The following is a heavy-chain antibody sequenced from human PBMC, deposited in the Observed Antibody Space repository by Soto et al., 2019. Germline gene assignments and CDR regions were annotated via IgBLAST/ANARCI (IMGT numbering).Heavy chain of an antibody. J-gene: IGHJ5*02. CDR1: GYTFSNYG. Sequence: ASVKVSCKASGYTFSNYGISWVRQAPGQGLEWMGWISAYNGNTKYAQKLQGRVTMTTDTSTSTAYMELRSLRSEDTAVYYCARDRGPSSGYYPYWFDHWGQGTLVTVSS. D-gene: IGHD3-22*01. CDR3: ARDRGPSSGYYPYWFDH. V-gene: IGHV1-18*01. CDR2: ISAYNGNT.